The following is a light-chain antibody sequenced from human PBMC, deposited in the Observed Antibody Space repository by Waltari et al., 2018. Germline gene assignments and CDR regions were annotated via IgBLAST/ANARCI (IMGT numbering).Light chain of an antibody. CDR1: QDITDY. Sequence: DIQMTQSPSSLSASIGDRVTITCQASQDITDYLNWYHQKPGKAPELLIYDASNLQSGVPPRFSGRGSGTDFTFTINSLQPEDVGTYYCQQYDSRVVTFGGGTKVEIQ. J-gene: IGKJ4*01. CDR2: DAS. CDR3: QQYDSRVVT. V-gene: IGKV1-33*01.